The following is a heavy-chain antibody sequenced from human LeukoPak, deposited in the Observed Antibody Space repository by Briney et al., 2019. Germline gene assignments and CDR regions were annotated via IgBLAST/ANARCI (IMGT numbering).Heavy chain of an antibody. CDR2: IKQDGSEK. CDR3: ARLGSFYCSGGSCSLGWFDP. J-gene: IGHJ5*02. Sequence: GGSLRLSCAASGFTFSSYWMSWVRQAPGKGLEWVANIKQDGSEKYYVDSVKGRFTISRDNAKNSLYLQMNSLRAEDTAVYYCARLGSFYCSGGSCSLGWFDPWGQGTLVTVSS. V-gene: IGHV3-7*01. D-gene: IGHD2-15*01. CDR1: GFTFSSYW.